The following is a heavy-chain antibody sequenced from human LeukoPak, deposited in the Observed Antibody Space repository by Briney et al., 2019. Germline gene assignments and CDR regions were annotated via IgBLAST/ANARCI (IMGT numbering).Heavy chain of an antibody. J-gene: IGHJ3*01. V-gene: IGHV3-23*01. Sequence: GGSLRLSCVVSGFTFSNYGMSWVRQAPGKGLECVLTISADGGSTYYPDSVKGRFTISRDNSKNTLYLQMNSLRAEDTALYYCAKSPSLQAFDVWGQGTMVSVSS. CDR1: GFTFSNYG. CDR2: ISADGGST. CDR3: AKSPSLQAFDV.